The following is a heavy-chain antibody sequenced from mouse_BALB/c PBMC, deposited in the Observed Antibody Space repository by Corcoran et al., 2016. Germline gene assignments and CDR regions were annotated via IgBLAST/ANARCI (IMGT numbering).Heavy chain of an antibody. D-gene: IGHD1-1*01. Sequence: QVQLQQSGPELVKPGASVKISCKASGYSFTSYYIHWVKQRPGQGLEWIGWIFPGSGNTKYNEKFKGKATLTADTSSSTAYMQLSSLTSEDSAVYFCARYYYGGYFDVWGAGTTVTVSS. CDR3: ARYYYGGYFDV. J-gene: IGHJ1*01. CDR2: IFPGSGNT. V-gene: IGHV1-66*01. CDR1: GYSFTSYY.